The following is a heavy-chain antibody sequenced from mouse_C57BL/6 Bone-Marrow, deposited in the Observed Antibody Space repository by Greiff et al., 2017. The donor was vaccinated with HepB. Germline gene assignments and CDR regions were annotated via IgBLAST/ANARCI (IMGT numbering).Heavy chain of an antibody. D-gene: IGHD1-1*02. J-gene: IGHJ3*01. Sequence: VQLQQPGAELVKPGASVTMSCKASGYTFTSYWITWVKQRPGQGLEWIGDIYPGSGSTNYNEKFKSKASLTVDTSSSPAYMQLSSLTSEDSAVYYCARGYGRRFAYWGQGTLVTVSA. V-gene: IGHV1-55*01. CDR1: GYTFTSYW. CDR3: ARGYGRRFAY. CDR2: IYPGSGST.